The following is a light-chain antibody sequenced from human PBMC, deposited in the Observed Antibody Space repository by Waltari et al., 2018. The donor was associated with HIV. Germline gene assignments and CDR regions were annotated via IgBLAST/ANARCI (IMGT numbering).Light chain of an antibody. V-gene: IGLV1-47*01. CDR2: MNN. CDR1: GSNIGSNS. Sequence: QSVLTQPPSASGTPGQSVTISCSGSGSNIGSNSVYWYQHLPGTTPKLLIYMNNQRPSGVPDRFSGSKSGTSASLAISVLRSGDEADYYCAAWDDSLSGPVFGGGTKVTVL. CDR3: AAWDDSLSGPV. J-gene: IGLJ3*02.